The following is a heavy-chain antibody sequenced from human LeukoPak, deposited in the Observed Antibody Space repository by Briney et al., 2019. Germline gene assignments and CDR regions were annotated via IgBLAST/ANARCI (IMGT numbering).Heavy chain of an antibody. CDR3: ARGAAARSFDP. CDR2: IYSGGST. D-gene: IGHD6-13*01. CDR1: GFTFSSNY. J-gene: IGHJ5*02. Sequence: GGSLRLSCAASGFTFSSNYMSWVRQAPGKGLEWVSVIYSGGSTYYSDSVKGRFTISRDNSKNTLYLQMNSLRAEDTAVYYCARGAAARSFDPWGQGTLVTVSS. V-gene: IGHV3-66*01.